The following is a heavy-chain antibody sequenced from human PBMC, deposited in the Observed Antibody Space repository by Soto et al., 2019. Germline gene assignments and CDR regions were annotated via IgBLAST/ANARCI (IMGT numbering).Heavy chain of an antibody. D-gene: IGHD3-22*01. CDR1: GYTFTSYG. J-gene: IGHJ6*02. Sequence: QVQLVQSGAEVKKPGASVKVSCKASGYTFTSYGINWVRQAPGQGLEWLGWISAYDGYTNYAQILQGRVSMTKDTSTKTAYMELRSLRSDDTAMYYCARGGFYDSSGARNYYYYGMNVWGQGTTVTVSS. CDR2: ISAYDGYT. V-gene: IGHV1-18*01. CDR3: ARGGFYDSSGARNYYYYGMNV.